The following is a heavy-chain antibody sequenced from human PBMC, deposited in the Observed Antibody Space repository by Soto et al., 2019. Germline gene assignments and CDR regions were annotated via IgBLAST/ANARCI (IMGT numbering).Heavy chain of an antibody. V-gene: IGHV3-48*01. J-gene: IGHJ4*02. D-gene: IGHD3-3*01. CDR2: ISSSSSTI. CDR3: ASHWPWSGYYKVDY. CDR1: GFTFSSYS. Sequence: EVQLVESGGGLVQPGGSLRLSCAASGFTFSSYSMNWVRQAPGKGLEWVSYISSSSSTIYYADSVKGRFTTSRDNAKNSLYLQMNSLRAEDTAVYYCASHWPWSGYYKVDYWGQGTLVTVSS.